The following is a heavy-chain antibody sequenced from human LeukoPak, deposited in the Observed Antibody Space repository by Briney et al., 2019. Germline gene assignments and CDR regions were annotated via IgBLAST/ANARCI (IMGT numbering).Heavy chain of an antibody. V-gene: IGHV3-23*01. J-gene: IGHJ4*02. CDR1: GFTFSSYA. CDR3: AKDRVSVAGSYDS. CDR2: ISDSGDRT. Sequence: GGSLRLSCAAPGFTFSSYAMSWVRQAPGKGLEWVSGISDSGDRTYYADSVKGRFTISRDNSKNTFYMEMNSLRVEDTAMYYCAKDRVSVAGSYDSWGQGTLITVSS. D-gene: IGHD6-19*01.